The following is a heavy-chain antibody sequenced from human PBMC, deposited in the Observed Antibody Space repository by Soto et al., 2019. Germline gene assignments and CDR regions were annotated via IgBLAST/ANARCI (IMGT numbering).Heavy chain of an antibody. CDR2: INPSGGST. CDR3: AGGGRYYGSGSYLAKQVVDY. D-gene: IGHD3-10*01. J-gene: IGHJ4*02. CDR1: GYTFTSYY. V-gene: IGHV1-46*01. Sequence: QVQLVQSGAEVKKPGASVKVSCKASGYTFTSYYMHWVRQAPGQGLEWMGIINPSGGSTSYAQKSQGRVTMTRDTSTSTVYMELSSLRSEETAVYYCAGGGRYYGSGSYLAKQVVDYWGQGTLVTVSS.